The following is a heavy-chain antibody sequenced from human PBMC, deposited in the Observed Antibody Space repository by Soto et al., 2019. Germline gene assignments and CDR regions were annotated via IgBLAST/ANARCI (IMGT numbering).Heavy chain of an antibody. D-gene: IGHD6-19*01. J-gene: IGHJ3*02. CDR1: AGSFSHYY. CDR3: ARGGSSDWQVALDM. Sequence: SETLSLTCAVYAGSFSHYYWNWIRQSPGKGLEWIGKIKYGGSTNYNPSLRSRVSISGDMSKNQFSLRLSSVTAADTAVYYCARGGSSDWQVALDMWGQGTMVT. V-gene: IGHV4-34*01. CDR2: IKYGGST.